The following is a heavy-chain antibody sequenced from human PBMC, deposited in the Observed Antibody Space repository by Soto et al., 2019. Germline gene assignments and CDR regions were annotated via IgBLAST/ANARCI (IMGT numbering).Heavy chain of an antibody. V-gene: IGHV1-69*13. D-gene: IGHD2-15*01. CDR1: GGTFSSYA. CDR2: IIPIFGTA. Sequence: SVKVSCKASGGTFSSYAISWVRQAPGQGLEWMGGIIPIFGTANYAQKFQGRVTITADESTSTAYMELSSLRSEDTAVYYCARDRGLRYCSGGSCYPPGGYYYGMDVWGQGTTVTVSS. J-gene: IGHJ6*02. CDR3: ARDRGLRYCSGGSCYPPGGYYYGMDV.